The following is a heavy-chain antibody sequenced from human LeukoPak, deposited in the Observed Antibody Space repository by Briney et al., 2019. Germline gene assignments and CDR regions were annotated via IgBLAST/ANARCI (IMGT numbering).Heavy chain of an antibody. CDR2: IYYSGST. CDR1: GGSISSYY. CDR3: AREGYSYGSSGPRPHGMDV. Sequence: SETLSLTCTVSGGSISSYYWSWIPQPPGKGLEWIGYIYYSGSTNYNPSLKSRVTISVDTSKNQFSLKLSSVTAADTAVYYCAREGYSYGSSGPRPHGMDVWGKGTTVTVSS. J-gene: IGHJ6*04. V-gene: IGHV4-59*01. D-gene: IGHD5-18*01.